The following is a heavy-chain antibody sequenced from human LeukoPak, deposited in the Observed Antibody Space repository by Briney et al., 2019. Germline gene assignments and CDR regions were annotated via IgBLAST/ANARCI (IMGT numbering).Heavy chain of an antibody. V-gene: IGHV1-46*03. D-gene: IGHD1-26*01. Sequence: GASVKVSCKASGYTFTGYYMHWVRQAPGQGLEWMGIISPSGGSTSYAQKFQGRVTMTRDTSTSTVYMELSSLRSEDTAVYYCAREGASGFGYWGQGTLVTVSS. J-gene: IGHJ4*02. CDR3: AREGASGFGY. CDR1: GYTFTGYY. CDR2: ISPSGGST.